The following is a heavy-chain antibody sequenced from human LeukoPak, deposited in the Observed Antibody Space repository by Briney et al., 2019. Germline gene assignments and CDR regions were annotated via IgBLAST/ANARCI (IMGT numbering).Heavy chain of an antibody. V-gene: IGHV4-59*01. CDR3: AREIGSGSYGH. CDR2: IYYSGST. CDR1: GGSISSYY. Sequence: SETLSLTCTVSGGSISSYYWSWIRQPPGKGLEWIGYIYYSGSTNYSPSLKSRVTISVDTSKNQFSLKLSSVTAADTAVYYCAREIGSGSYGHWGQGTLVTVSS. D-gene: IGHD3-10*01. J-gene: IGHJ4*02.